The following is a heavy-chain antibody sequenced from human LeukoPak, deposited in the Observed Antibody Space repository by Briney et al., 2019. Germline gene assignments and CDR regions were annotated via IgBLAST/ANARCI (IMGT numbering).Heavy chain of an antibody. CDR1: GFTFSSYS. CDR2: ISSSSSYI. D-gene: IGHD6-13*01. Sequence: GGSLRLSCAASGFTFSSYSMNWVRQAPGKGLEWVSSISSSSSYIYYADSVKGRFTISRGNAKNSLYLQMNSLRAEDTAVYYCASGGSSSWIDAFDIWGQGTMVTVSS. J-gene: IGHJ3*02. CDR3: ASGGSSSWIDAFDI. V-gene: IGHV3-21*01.